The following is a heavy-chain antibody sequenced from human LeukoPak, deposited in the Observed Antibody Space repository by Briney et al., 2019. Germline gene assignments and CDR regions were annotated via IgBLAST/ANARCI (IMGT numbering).Heavy chain of an antibody. CDR1: GFTFSSYW. V-gene: IGHV3-74*01. CDR2: INSDGSST. D-gene: IGHD3-10*01. Sequence: YPGGSLRLSCAASGFTFSSYWIHWVRQAPGKGLVWVSRINSDGSSTSYADSVKGRFTISRDNAKNTLYLQMNSLRAEDTAVYYCARETYYYGSAHDYWGQGTLVTVSS. J-gene: IGHJ4*02. CDR3: ARETYYYGSAHDY.